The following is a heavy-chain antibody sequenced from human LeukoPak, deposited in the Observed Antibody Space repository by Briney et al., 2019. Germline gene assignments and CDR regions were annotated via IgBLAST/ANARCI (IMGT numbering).Heavy chain of an antibody. Sequence: SETLSLTCTVSGGSISSYYWSWIRQPPGKGLEWIGFIYYSGSSYYNPSLKSRVTMSVDTSKNQFSLKLSSVTAADTAVYYCAREIVVVPAVVTYFDYWGQGTLVTVSS. V-gene: IGHV4-59*01. J-gene: IGHJ4*02. D-gene: IGHD2-2*01. CDR1: GGSISSYY. CDR2: IYYSGSS. CDR3: AREIVVVPAVVTYFDY.